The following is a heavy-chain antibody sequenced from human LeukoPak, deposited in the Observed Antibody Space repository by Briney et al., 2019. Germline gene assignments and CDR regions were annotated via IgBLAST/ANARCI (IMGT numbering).Heavy chain of an antibody. J-gene: IGHJ6*02. CDR2: ISASGSRT. D-gene: IGHD2-21*02. CDR1: GFTFGTYA. Sequence: GGSLRLSCAASGFTFGTYAMSWVRQAPGKGLEWVSAISASGSRTYYSDSVKGRFTISRDNSKNTLYLQMNSLRTEDTAVYYRARGDPNSGMDVWGQGTTVTVSS. CDR3: ARGDPNSGMDV. V-gene: IGHV3-23*01.